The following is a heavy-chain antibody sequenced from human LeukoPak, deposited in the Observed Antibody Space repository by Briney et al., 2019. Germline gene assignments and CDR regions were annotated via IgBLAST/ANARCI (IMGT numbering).Heavy chain of an antibody. Sequence: SETLSLTCTVSGGSISSYYWSWIRQPPGKGRVWIGYIYYSGSTNYNPSLKSRVTISVDTSKNQFSLKLSSVTAADTAVYYCASSLGYCSSSSCYLGGWFDPWGQGTLVTVSS. V-gene: IGHV4-59*08. CDR3: ASSLGYCSSSSCYLGGWFDP. J-gene: IGHJ5*02. CDR2: IYYSGST. CDR1: GGSISSYY. D-gene: IGHD2-2*01.